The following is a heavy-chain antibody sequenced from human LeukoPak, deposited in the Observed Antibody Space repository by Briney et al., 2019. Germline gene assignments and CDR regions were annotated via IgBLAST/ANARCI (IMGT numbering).Heavy chain of an antibody. CDR2: ISWNSNYI. CDR3: AKDISFVVVTAYPTYFDY. V-gene: IGHV3-9*01. Sequence: PGGSLRLSCAASGFTFDDYAMHWVRQAPGKGLEWVSGISWNSNYIDYADSVKGRFTISRDNAKNSLYLQMNSLRAEDTALYYCAKDISFVVVTAYPTYFDYWGQGTLVTVSS. D-gene: IGHD2-21*02. J-gene: IGHJ4*02. CDR1: GFTFDDYA.